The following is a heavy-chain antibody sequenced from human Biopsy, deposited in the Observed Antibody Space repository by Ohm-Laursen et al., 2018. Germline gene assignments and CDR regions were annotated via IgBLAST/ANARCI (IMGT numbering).Heavy chain of an antibody. CDR3: ARGSNDFGGLYFPR. Sequence: SQTLSLTCTVSGGSFTGHYWTWIRQPPGKGLEWIGHISHTGYTSYKPSLKSRVTISLDTSRKHFSLRLTSLAAADTAVYYCARGSNDFGGLYFPRWGQGTLLTVSS. V-gene: IGHV4-59*11. D-gene: IGHD4-23*01. CDR1: GGSFTGHY. J-gene: IGHJ4*02. CDR2: ISHTGYT.